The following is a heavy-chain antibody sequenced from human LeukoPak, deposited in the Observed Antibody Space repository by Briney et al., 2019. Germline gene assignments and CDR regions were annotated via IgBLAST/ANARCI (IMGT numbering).Heavy chain of an antibody. CDR3: ARVGHPWGIEDAFDI. D-gene: IGHD3-16*01. CDR2: TYYGSKWYN. V-gene: IGHV6-1*01. CDR1: GDSVSSNSAT. Sequence: SRTLSLTCAISGDSVSSNSATWNWIRQSPLRGLEWLGRTYYGSKWYNDYAVSVKSRITINPDTSKNQFSLQLNSVTPEDTAVYYCARVGHPWGIEDAFDIWGQGTMVTVSS. J-gene: IGHJ3*02.